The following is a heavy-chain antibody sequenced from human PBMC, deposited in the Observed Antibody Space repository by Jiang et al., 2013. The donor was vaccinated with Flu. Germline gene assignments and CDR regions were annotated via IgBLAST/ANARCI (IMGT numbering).Heavy chain of an antibody. J-gene: IGHJ4*02. D-gene: IGHD3-10*01. CDR1: GGSVNSYY. Sequence: SGPGLVKPSETLSLTCNVSGGSVNSYYWTWIRQPPGKGLEWIGYMYSSGNTNYNPSLKSRVGISVDMSKKMFSLTLNSVTAADTAVYYCAIAVGHGSGPTNIDYWGQGTLVTVSS. V-gene: IGHV4-59*02. CDR2: MYSSGNT. CDR3: AIAVGHGSGPTNIDY.